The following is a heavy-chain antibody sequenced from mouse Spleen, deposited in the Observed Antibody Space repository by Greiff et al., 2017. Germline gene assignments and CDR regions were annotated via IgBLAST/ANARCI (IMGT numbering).Heavy chain of an antibody. CDR1: GYSFTSYW. D-gene: IGHD2-1*01. Sequence: EVQLQQSGTVLARPGASVKMSCKASGYSFTSYWMHWVKQRPGQGLEWIGAIYPGNSDTSYNQKFKGKAKLTAVTSASTAYMELSSLTNEDSAVYYCTRDYGNFFDYWGQGTTLTVSS. V-gene: IGHV1-5*01. J-gene: IGHJ2*01. CDR3: TRDYGNFFDY. CDR2: IYPGNSDT.